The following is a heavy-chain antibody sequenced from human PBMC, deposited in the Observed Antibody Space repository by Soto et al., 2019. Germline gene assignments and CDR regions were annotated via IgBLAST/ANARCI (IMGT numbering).Heavy chain of an antibody. CDR2: INAGNGNT. Sequence: GASVKVSCKASGYTFTSYAMHWVRQAPGQRLEWMGWINAGNGNTKYSQKLQGRVTITRDTSASTAYMELSSLRSEDTAVYYCARDRDSSGYYPVWGQGTLVTVSS. D-gene: IGHD3-22*01. J-gene: IGHJ4*02. V-gene: IGHV1-3*01. CDR1: GYTFTSYA. CDR3: ARDRDSSGYYPV.